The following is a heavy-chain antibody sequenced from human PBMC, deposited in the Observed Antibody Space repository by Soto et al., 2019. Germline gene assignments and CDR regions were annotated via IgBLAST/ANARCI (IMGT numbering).Heavy chain of an antibody. CDR3: ARVRWTVAGPGHFDY. J-gene: IGHJ4*02. CDR1: GGSISSYY. D-gene: IGHD6-19*01. Sequence: QVQLQESGPGLVKPSETLSLTRTVSGGSISSYYWSWIRQPPGKGLEWIGYIYYSGSTNYNPSLKSRVTISVDTSKNQFSLKLSSVTAADTAVYYCARVRWTVAGPGHFDYWGQGTLVTVSS. CDR2: IYYSGST. V-gene: IGHV4-59*01.